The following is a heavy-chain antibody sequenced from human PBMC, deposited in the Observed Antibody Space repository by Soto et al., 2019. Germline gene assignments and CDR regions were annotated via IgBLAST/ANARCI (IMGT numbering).Heavy chain of an antibody. Sequence: GESLNISCKASGYSFTTYWVGWVRQMPGKGLEWMGIIYPGDSDTRYSPSFQGQVTISADKSISTAYLQWSSLKASDTAIYYCARRVYGYSYADWGQGTLVTVSS. V-gene: IGHV5-51*01. CDR2: IYPGDSDT. J-gene: IGHJ4*02. CDR1: GYSFTTYW. CDR3: ARRVYGYSYAD. D-gene: IGHD5-18*01.